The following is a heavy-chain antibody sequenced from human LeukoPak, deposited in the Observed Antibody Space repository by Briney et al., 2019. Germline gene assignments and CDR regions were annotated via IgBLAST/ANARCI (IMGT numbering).Heavy chain of an antibody. CDR2: ISDSGGRT. CDR3: VRGYSFGPYGMDV. J-gene: IGHJ6*02. Sequence: GGSLRLSCSASGFPFSSYAMPWVRQAPGKGLEYVSAISDSGGRTYYADSVKGRFTISRDNSKNTLYLQMSSLRAEDTAVYFCVRGYSFGPYGMDVWGQGTTVTVSS. D-gene: IGHD2-15*01. V-gene: IGHV3-64D*09. CDR1: GFPFSSYA.